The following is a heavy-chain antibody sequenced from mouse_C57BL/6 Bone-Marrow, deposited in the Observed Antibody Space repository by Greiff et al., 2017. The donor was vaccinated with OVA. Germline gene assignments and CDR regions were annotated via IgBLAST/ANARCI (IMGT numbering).Heavy chain of an antibody. D-gene: IGHD3-1*01. J-gene: IGHJ4*01. Sequence: VQVVESGAELVRPGTSVKVSCKASGYAFTNYLIEWVKQRPGQGLEWIGVINPGSGGTNYNEKFKGKATLTADKSSSTAYMQLSSLTSEDSAVYFCARSGQRYWGQGTSVTVSS. V-gene: IGHV1-54*01. CDR3: ARSGQRY. CDR1: GYAFTNYL. CDR2: INPGSGGT.